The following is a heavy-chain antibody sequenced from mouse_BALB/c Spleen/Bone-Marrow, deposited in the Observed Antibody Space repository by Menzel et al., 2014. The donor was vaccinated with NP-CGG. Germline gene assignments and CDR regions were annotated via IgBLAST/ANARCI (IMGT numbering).Heavy chain of an antibody. D-gene: IGHD2-3*01. CDR1: GYTFTGYY. V-gene: IGHV1S56*01. CDR3: AGLLRGDYAMDY. CDR2: IYPGNVNT. J-gene: IGHJ4*01. Sequence: SGPELVKPGASVRISCKASGYTFTGYYIHWVKQRPGQGLEWIGWIYPGNVNTKYNEKFKGKATLTADKSSSTAYMQLSSLTSEDSAVYFCAGLLRGDYAMDYWGQGTSVTVSS.